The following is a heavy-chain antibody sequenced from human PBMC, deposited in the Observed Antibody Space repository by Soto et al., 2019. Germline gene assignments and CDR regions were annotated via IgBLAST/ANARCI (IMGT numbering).Heavy chain of an antibody. V-gene: IGHV6-1*01. Sequence: SQTLSLTCAISGDSVSSNSAAWNWIRQSPSRGLEWLGRTYYRSKWYNDYAVSVKSRITINPDTSKNQFSLQLNSVTPEDTAVYYCARANXGSSYDFWSGYLTAFDYWGQGTLVTVSS. CDR2: TYYRSKWYN. CDR3: ARANXGSSYDFWSGYLTAFDY. J-gene: IGHJ4*02. CDR1: GDSVSSNSAA. D-gene: IGHD3-3*01.